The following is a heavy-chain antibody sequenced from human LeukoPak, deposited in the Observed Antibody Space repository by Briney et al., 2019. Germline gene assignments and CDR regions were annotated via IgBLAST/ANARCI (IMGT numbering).Heavy chain of an antibody. CDR3: ATWGCSGGSCYSPRPPIDY. D-gene: IGHD2-15*01. V-gene: IGHV1-24*01. CDR2: FDPEDGET. CDR1: GYTLTELS. J-gene: IGHJ4*02. Sequence: ASVKVSCKVSGYTLTELSMHWVRQAPGKGLEWMGGFDPEDGETIYAQKFQGRVTMTKDTSTDTAYMELSSLRSEDTAVYYCATWGCSGGSCYSPRPPIDYWGQGTLVTVSS.